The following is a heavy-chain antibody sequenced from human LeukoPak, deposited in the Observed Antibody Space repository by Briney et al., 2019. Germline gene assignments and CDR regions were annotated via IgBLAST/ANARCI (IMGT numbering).Heavy chain of an antibody. CDR3: AREDTIVVDYGMDV. CDR2: IIPILGIA. D-gene: IGHD3-22*01. Sequence: SVKVSCKASGGTFSSYAISWVRQAPGQGLEWMGRIIPILGIANYAQKFQGRVTITADKSTSAAYMELSSLRSEDTAVYYCAREDTIVVDYGMDVWGHGTAVTVSS. V-gene: IGHV1-69*04. CDR1: GGTFSSYA. J-gene: IGHJ6*02.